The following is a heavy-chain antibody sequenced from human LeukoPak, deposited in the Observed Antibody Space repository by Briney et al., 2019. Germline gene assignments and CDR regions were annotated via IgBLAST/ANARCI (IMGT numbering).Heavy chain of an antibody. Sequence: GGSLRLSCAASGFTFSSYGMHWVRQAPGKGLEWVAFIRYDGSNKYYADSVKGRFTISRDNAKNSLYLQMNSLRAEDTALYHCARDADSYYYLDVWGKGTTVTISS. J-gene: IGHJ6*03. D-gene: IGHD2-21*01. CDR1: GFTFSSYG. V-gene: IGHV3-30*02. CDR3: ARDADSYYYLDV. CDR2: IRYDGSNK.